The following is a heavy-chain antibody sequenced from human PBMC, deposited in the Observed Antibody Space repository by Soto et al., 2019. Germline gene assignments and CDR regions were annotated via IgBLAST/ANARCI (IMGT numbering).Heavy chain of an antibody. CDR2: ITAGNGNT. D-gene: IGHD3-22*01. Sequence: SVKVSCKASGYTFTSYGIHWVRQAPGQRLEWTGWITAGNGNTKYSEKFQGRVTITMDRSASTAYMELRSRGCEDTDVYNRARNRNDSSAFSPHYYQGMDVWRQGSTGTAS. J-gene: IGHJ6*02. CDR3: ARNRNDSSAFSPHYYQGMDV. V-gene: IGHV1-3*01. CDR1: GYTFTSYG.